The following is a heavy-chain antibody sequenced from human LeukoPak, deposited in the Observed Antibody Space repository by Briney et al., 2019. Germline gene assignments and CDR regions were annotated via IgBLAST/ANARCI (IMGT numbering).Heavy chain of an antibody. D-gene: IGHD6-13*01. CDR2: IYYSGST. CDR1: GGSISSYY. J-gene: IGHJ4*02. Sequence: SETLSLTCTVSGGSISSYYWSWIRQPPGKGLEWIGYIYYSGSTNYNPSLKSRVTISVDTSKNQFSLKLSSVTAADTAVYYCARGAGQPLWGQGTLVTVSS. CDR3: ARGAGQPL. V-gene: IGHV4-59*01.